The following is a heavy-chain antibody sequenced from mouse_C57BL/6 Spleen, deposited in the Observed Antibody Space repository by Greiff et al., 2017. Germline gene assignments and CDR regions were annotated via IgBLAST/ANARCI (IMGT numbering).Heavy chain of an antibody. CDR2: INPNNGGT. D-gene: IGHD3-2*02. CDR3: ARRAAQARGFDY. V-gene: IGHV1-26*01. Sequence: VQLQQSGPELVKPGASVKISCKASGYTFTDYYMNWVKQSHGKSLEWIGDINPNNGGTSYNQKFKGKATLTVDKSSSTAYMELRSLTSEDSAVYYCARRAAQARGFDYWGQGTTLTVSS. J-gene: IGHJ2*01. CDR1: GYTFTDYY.